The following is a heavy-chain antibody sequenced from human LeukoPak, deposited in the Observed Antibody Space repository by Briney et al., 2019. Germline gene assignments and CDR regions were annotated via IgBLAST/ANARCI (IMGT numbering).Heavy chain of an antibody. Sequence: HPGGSLRLSCAASGFTFSRFGMHWVRQAPGKGLEWVTFMRYDGSNKYYADSVKGRFTISRDNSKNTLYLQMNSLRAEDTAVYYCAKTYYYDSSAYYSFDYWGQGTLVTVSS. V-gene: IGHV3-30*02. CDR3: AKTYYYDSSAYYSFDY. CDR2: MRYDGSNK. D-gene: IGHD3-22*01. J-gene: IGHJ4*02. CDR1: GFTFSRFG.